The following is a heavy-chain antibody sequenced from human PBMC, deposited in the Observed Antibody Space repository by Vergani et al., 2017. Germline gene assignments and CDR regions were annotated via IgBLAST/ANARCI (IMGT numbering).Heavy chain of an antibody. CDR2: ISWNSGSI. D-gene: IGHD5-12*01. J-gene: IGHJ3*02. CDR3: ARAHRGYGDAFDI. V-gene: IGHV3-9*01. CDR1: GFTFDDYA. Sequence: EVQLVESGGGLVQPGRSLRLSCAASGFTFDDYAMHWVRQAPGKGLEWVSGISWNSGSIGYADSVKGRFTISRDNAKNSLYLQMNSLRAEDTAVYYCARAHRGYGDAFDIWGQGTMVTVSS.